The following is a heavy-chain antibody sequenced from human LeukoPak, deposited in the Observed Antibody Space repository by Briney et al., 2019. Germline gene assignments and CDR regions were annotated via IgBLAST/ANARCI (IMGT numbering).Heavy chain of an antibody. V-gene: IGHV1-69*05. CDR3: ARRRDGYNGAFDI. D-gene: IGHD5-24*01. J-gene: IGHJ3*02. CDR1: GGTFSSYA. CDR2: IIPIFGTA. Sequence: GASVKVSCKASGGTFSSYAISWVRQAPGQGLEWMGGIIPIFGTANYAQKFQGRVTMTTDTSTSTAYMELRSLRSEDTAVYYCARRRDGYNGAFDIWGQGTMVTVSS.